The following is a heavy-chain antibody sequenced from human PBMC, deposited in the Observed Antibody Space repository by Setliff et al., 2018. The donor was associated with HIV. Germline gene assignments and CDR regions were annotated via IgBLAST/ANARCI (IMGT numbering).Heavy chain of an antibody. V-gene: IGHV5-51*01. CDR1: GYSFTSYW. Sequence: GESLTISCKGSGYSFTSYWIGWVRQMPGKGLEWMGIIYPGDSDIIYSPSFQGQVTISADKSITTAYLQWSSLKASDTAIYYCVRHRSAVAGTRIGYCYYMDVWGKGTTVTVSS. CDR2: IYPGDSDI. D-gene: IGHD6-19*01. CDR3: VRHRSAVAGTRIGYCYYMDV. J-gene: IGHJ6*03.